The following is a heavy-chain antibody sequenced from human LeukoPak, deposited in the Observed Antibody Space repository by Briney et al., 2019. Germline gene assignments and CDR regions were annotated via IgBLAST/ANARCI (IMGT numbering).Heavy chain of an antibody. J-gene: IGHJ5*02. D-gene: IGHD3-10*01. CDR3: ARRMIRGLIGSVWFDP. CDR1: GFTFSSYS. V-gene: IGHV3-53*01. CDR2: IYSDNT. Sequence: GGSLRLACAASGFTFSSYSMNWVRQAPGKGLEWVSFIYSDNTHYSDSVKGRFTISRDNSKNTLYLQMNSLRAEDTAVYYCARRMIRGLIGSVWFDPWGQGTLVTVSS.